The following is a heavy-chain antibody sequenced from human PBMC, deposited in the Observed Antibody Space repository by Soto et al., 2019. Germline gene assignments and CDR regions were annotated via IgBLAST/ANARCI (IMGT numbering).Heavy chain of an antibody. J-gene: IGHJ4*02. CDR1: GGSISSGDYY. Sequence: PSETLSLTCTVSGGSISSGDYYWPWIRPSPGKGLEWIGYIYSSGTTYYNPSLRSRVAMSVGTSKNQFSLNLESVTAADTALYYCARGHRFGEPKNDYWGQGTLVTVSS. CDR3: ARGHRFGEPKNDY. D-gene: IGHD3-10*01. CDR2: IYSSGTT. V-gene: IGHV4-30-4*01.